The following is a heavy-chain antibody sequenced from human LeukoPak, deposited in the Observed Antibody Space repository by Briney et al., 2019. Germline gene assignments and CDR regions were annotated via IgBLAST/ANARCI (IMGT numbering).Heavy chain of an antibody. D-gene: IGHD3-22*01. CDR1: GFTFSSYA. V-gene: IGHV3-23*01. CDR2: ISGSGGST. CDR3: AKQLDSSGYRCDFDY. Sequence: QSGGSLRLSCAASGFTFSSYAMSWVRQAPGKGLEWVSAISGSGGSTYYADSVKGRFTISRDNSKNTLYLQMNSLRAEDTAVYYCAKQLDSSGYRCDFDYWGQGTLVTVSS. J-gene: IGHJ4*02.